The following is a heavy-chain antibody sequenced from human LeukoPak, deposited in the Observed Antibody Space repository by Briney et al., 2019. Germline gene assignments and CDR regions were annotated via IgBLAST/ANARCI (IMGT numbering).Heavy chain of an antibody. CDR2: IHYSGRT. V-gene: IGHV4-59*08. CDR1: GDSIRSYH. J-gene: IGHJ4*02. Sequence: TSETLSLTCTVSGDSIRSYHWSWIWQPPGKGLEWIGHIHYSGRTNYNPSLRSRVTISVDTSKNQFSLKLTSVTAADTAVYYCAKHEGTAGPFDSWGQGTLVTVSS. CDR3: AKHEGTAGPFDS. D-gene: IGHD6-13*01.